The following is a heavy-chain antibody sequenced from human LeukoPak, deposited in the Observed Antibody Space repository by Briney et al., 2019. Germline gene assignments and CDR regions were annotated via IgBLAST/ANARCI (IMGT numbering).Heavy chain of an antibody. CDR2: IIPNSGGT. Sequence: ASVKVPCKASGYTFTDYYFQWVRQAPGQGLEWMGWIIPNSGGTNCAQKFQGRVTMTRDTSISTTYMELSSLRSDDTAVYYCARGPAAALFHYWGQGTLVTVSS. V-gene: IGHV1-2*02. J-gene: IGHJ4*02. D-gene: IGHD6-13*01. CDR1: GYTFTDYY. CDR3: ARGPAAALFHY.